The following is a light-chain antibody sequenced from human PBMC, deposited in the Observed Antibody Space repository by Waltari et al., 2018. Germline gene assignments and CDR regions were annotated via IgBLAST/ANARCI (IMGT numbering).Light chain of an antibody. Sequence: IQLTQSPSSLSASVGDRVTITCRVSQGINNDLAWDQQKPGKAPKLLIYAASTLQSGVPSRFSGSGSGTEFTLTISSLQPEDFATYYCQQLNSYQWTFGQGTKVEIK. CDR2: AAS. V-gene: IGKV1-9*01. J-gene: IGKJ1*01. CDR3: QQLNSYQWT. CDR1: QGINND.